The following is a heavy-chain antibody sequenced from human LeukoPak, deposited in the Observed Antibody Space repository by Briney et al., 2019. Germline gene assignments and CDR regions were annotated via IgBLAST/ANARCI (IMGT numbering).Heavy chain of an antibody. CDR1: GFTFGDYA. Sequence: GGSLRLSCTASGFTFGDYAMSWVRQAPGKGLELVGFIRSKAYGGTTEYAASVKGRFTISRDDSKSIAYLQMNSLKTEDTAVYYCTRVGTTYYFDYWGQGTLVTVSS. J-gene: IGHJ4*02. V-gene: IGHV3-49*04. CDR3: TRVGTTYYFDY. CDR2: IRSKAYGGTT. D-gene: IGHD1-1*01.